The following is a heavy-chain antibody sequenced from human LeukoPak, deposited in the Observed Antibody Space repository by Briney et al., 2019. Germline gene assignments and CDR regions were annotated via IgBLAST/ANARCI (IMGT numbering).Heavy chain of an antibody. V-gene: IGHV3-74*01. CDR3: LRVDDTNGHNWFDP. CDR1: GFSFSYYW. CDR2: IIGDGTRT. Sequence: GGSLRLSCAASGFSFSYYWMHWVRQGSGKGPVWVSRIIGDGTRTDYADSVKGRFTISRDNAKSTLYLQMDSLTVEDTAVYYCLRVDDTNGHNWFDPWGQGTLVTVSS. D-gene: IGHD2-8*01. J-gene: IGHJ5*02.